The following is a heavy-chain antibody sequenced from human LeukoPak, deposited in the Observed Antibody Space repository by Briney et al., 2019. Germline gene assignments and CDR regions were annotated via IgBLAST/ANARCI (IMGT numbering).Heavy chain of an antibody. V-gene: IGHV4-4*08. Sequence: SETLSLTCTVSGGSISSYYWGWIRQPPGKGLEWIGSIYTSGSTNYNPSLKSRVTISVDTSKNQFSLKLSSVTAADTAVYYCARSGFDSIVVVSEPVNWFDPWGQGTLVTVSS. CDR1: GGSISSYY. CDR2: IYTSGST. D-gene: IGHD3-22*01. J-gene: IGHJ5*02. CDR3: ARSGFDSIVVVSEPVNWFDP.